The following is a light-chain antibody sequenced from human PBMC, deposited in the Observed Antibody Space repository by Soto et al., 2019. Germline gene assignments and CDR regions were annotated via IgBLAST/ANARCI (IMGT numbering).Light chain of an antibody. CDR3: QQYGSSR. V-gene: IGKV3-20*01. CDR2: GAS. Sequence: IVLTQSPGTLSLSPGERATLSCRASQSVSSSYLAWYQQKPGQAPRLLIYGASSRATGIPDRFSGSGSGTDFTLTISRLEPEDFAVYYCQQYGSSRFGQGTKLEIK. CDR1: QSVSSSY. J-gene: IGKJ2*03.